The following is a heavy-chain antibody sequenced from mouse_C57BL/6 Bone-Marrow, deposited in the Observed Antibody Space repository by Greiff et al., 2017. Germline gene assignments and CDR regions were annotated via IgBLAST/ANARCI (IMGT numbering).Heavy chain of an antibody. CDR3: ERGGEDYAMDY. CDR1: GYTFTSYW. J-gene: IGHJ4*01. V-gene: IGHV1-53*01. Sequence: QVQLQQPGTELVQPGASVKLSCKASGYTFTSYWMHWVKQRPGQGLEWIGNINPSNGGTNYNEKFKSKATLTVDKASSTAYTQLSSLTSEDSAVYYWERGGEDYAMDYEGRGTAVTVTA. CDR2: INPSNGGT. D-gene: IGHD1-1*02.